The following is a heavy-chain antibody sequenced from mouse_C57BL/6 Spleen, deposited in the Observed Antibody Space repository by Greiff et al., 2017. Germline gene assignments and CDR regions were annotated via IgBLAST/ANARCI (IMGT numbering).Heavy chain of an antibody. V-gene: IGHV1-64*01. CDR1: GYTFTSYW. CDR2: IHPNSGST. D-gene: IGHD1-1*01. J-gene: IGHJ3*01. CDR3: ARGDYYGSSFAY. Sequence: QVQLQQPGAELVKPGASVKLSCKASGYTFTSYWMPWVKQRPGQGLEWIGMIHPNSGSTNYNEKFKSKATLTVDKSSSTAYMQLSSLTSEDSAVYYCARGDYYGSSFAYWGQGTLVTVSA.